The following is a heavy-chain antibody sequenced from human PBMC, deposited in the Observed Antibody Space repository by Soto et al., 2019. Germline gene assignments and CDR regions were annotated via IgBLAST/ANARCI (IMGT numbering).Heavy chain of an antibody. J-gene: IGHJ6*03. CDR3: ARVEYSSSSEGYYYYYYMDV. D-gene: IGHD6-6*01. CDR1: GYTFTSYG. Sequence: ASVKVSCKASGYTFTSYGISWVRQAPGQGLEWMGWISAYNGNTSYAQKLQGRVTMTTNTSTSTADMELRSLRSEDTAVYYCARVEYSSSSEGYYYYYYMDVWGKGTTVTVSS. V-gene: IGHV1-18*01. CDR2: ISAYNGNT.